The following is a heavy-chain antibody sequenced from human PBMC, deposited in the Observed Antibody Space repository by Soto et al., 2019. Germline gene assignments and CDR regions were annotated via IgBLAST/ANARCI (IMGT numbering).Heavy chain of an antibody. CDR3: ARWVGGSMSDNSGKYDS. V-gene: IGHV3-30*03. CDR2: VSYDGTKK. D-gene: IGHD3-22*01. Sequence: QVQLVESGGGVVPPGTSLRLTCAGSVFTFSRYGMHWVRQAPGKGLEWVALVSYDGTKKYYVDSVKGRFTISRDNSENTLYLQMNSLRAEDTAVYYCARWVGGSMSDNSGKYDSWGQGTLVTVSS. J-gene: IGHJ5*01. CDR1: VFTFSRYG.